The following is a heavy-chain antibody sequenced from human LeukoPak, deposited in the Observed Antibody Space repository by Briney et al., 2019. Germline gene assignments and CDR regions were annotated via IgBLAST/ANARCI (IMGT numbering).Heavy chain of an antibody. V-gene: IGHV3-23*01. CDR3: AKDHGYDFWSGYLWFDY. J-gene: IGHJ4*02. D-gene: IGHD3-3*01. CDR2: ISGSGGST. Sequence: GGSLRLSCAASGFTFSSYAMSWVRQAPGKGLEWVSAISGSGGSTYYADSVKGRFTISRDNSKNTLYLQMNSLGAEDTAVYYCAKDHGYDFWSGYLWFDYWGQGTLVTVSS. CDR1: GFTFSSYA.